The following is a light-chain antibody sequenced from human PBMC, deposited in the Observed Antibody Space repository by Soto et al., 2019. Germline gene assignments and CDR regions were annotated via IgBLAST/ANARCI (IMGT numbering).Light chain of an antibody. J-gene: IGLJ2*01. CDR2: DKN. CDR1: TSNIGAGYD. CDR3: QSYDRSLSGVV. Sequence: QPVLTQPPSVSGAPGQRVTISCTGSTSNIGAGYDVHWYQQLPGTAPKLLIYDKNSRPSGVPDRFSGSKSDTSASLAITGLQAEDEADYYCQSYDRSLSGVVFGGGTQLTVL. V-gene: IGLV1-40*01.